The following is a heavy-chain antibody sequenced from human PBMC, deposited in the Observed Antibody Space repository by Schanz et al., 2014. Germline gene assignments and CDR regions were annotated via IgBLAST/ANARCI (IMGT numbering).Heavy chain of an antibody. CDR2: IAGDGGGP. Sequence: EVQMLESGGGLVQPGGSLRLSCVASGFTFRRYGMSWVRQAPGKGLEWVSVIAGDGGGPNYVDSVKGRFTISRDNSKNTLYLQMNSLRAEDTAVYYCAKGLDGYGWNAFDSWGQGTLATVSS. D-gene: IGHD1-1*01. CDR3: AKGLDGYGWNAFDS. V-gene: IGHV3-23*01. CDR1: GFTFRRYG. J-gene: IGHJ4*02.